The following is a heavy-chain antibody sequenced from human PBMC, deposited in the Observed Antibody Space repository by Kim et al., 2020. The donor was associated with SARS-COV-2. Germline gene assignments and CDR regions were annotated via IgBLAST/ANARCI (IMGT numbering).Heavy chain of an antibody. V-gene: IGHV5-51*01. Sequence: GESLKISCKGSGYSFTSYWIGWVRQMPGKGLEWMGIIYPGDSDTRYSPSFQGQVTISADKSISTAYLQWSSLKASDTAMYYCARHKGTTTSHYYYHGMDVCGQGTTVTVS. J-gene: IGHJ6*02. CDR3: ARHKGTTTSHYYYHGMDV. CDR1: GYSFTSYW. CDR2: IYPGDSDT. D-gene: IGHD1-26*01.